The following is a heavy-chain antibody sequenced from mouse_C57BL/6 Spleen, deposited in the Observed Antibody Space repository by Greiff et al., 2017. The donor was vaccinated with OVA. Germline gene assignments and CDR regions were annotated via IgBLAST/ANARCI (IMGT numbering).Heavy chain of an antibody. Sequence: VQLQQSGAELVRPGASVKLSCTASGFNIKDYYMHWVKQRPEQGLEWIGRIDPEDGDTEYAPKFQGKATMTADTSSNTAYLQLSSLTSEDTAVYYCTTHAYGSSFYFDYWGQGTTLTVSS. CDR2: IDPEDGDT. J-gene: IGHJ2*01. CDR1: GFNIKDYY. CDR3: TTHAYGSSFYFDY. D-gene: IGHD1-1*01. V-gene: IGHV14-1*01.